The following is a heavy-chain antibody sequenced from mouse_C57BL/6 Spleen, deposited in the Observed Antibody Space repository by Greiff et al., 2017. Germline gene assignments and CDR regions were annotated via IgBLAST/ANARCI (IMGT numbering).Heavy chain of an antibody. CDR3: ARSGSNYSAWFAY. V-gene: IGHV1-54*01. D-gene: IGHD2-5*01. CDR1: GYAFTNYL. J-gene: IGHJ3*01. Sequence: QVQLQQSGAELVRPGASVKVSCKASGYAFTNYLIEWVKQRPGQGLEWIGVINPGSGGTNYNEKFKGKATLTADKSASTAYMQLSSLTSEDSEVYFCARSGSNYSAWFAYWGQGTLVTVSA. CDR2: INPGSGGT.